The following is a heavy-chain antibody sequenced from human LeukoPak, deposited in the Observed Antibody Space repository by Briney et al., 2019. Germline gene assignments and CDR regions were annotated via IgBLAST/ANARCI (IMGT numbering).Heavy chain of an antibody. J-gene: IGHJ4*02. CDR3: SIRDGSLDY. CDR1: GFTFSSYA. D-gene: IGHD3-10*01. Sequence: GGSLRLSCASSGFTFSSYAMSWVRQAPGKGLEGVSAISGRGGSTFYADSGEGRFTIFRGNFKKTPFLQMKRPGSEDNGLFLCSIRDGSLDYWGQGHLVTVSS. CDR2: ISGRGGST. V-gene: IGHV3-23*01.